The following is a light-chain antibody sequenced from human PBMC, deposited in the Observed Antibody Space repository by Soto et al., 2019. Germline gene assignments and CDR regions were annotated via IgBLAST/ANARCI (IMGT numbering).Light chain of an antibody. CDR3: QQYGRSST. V-gene: IGKV3-20*01. J-gene: IGKJ5*01. CDR1: QSVSSSY. CDR2: GAS. Sequence: EIVLTQSPGTLSLSPGERATISCRASQSVSSSYLAWYQQKPGQAPRLLIYGASSRATGIPDRFSGSGSGTDFTLTISRLEPEDFAVYYCQQYGRSSTFGQGTRLEIK.